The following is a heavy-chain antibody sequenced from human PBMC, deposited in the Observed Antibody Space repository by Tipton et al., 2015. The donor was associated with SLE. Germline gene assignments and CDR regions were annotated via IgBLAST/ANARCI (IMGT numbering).Heavy chain of an antibody. CDR1: GFTFSSYG. CDR3: AKEDMVKGRAFDI. J-gene: IGHJ3*02. D-gene: IGHD5-18*01. CDR2: IRYDGSKK. Sequence: GSLRLSCAASGFTFSSYGTHWVRQAPGKGLEWVAFIRYDGSKKYYADSVKGRFTISRDNSKNTLYLQMNSLRAEDTAVYYCAKEDMVKGRAFDIWGQGTMVTVSS. V-gene: IGHV3-30*02.